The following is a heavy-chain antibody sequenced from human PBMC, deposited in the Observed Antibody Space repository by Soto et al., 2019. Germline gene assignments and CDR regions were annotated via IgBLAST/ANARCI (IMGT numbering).Heavy chain of an antibody. CDR2: IYYSGST. V-gene: IGHV4-59*01. CDR1: GGSISSYY. D-gene: IGHD6-19*01. J-gene: IGHJ6*02. CDR3: ARASYQRLAVAGLEYYGMDV. Sequence: SATLPLSCNVSGGSISSYYWRWIRQHPGTGLAWIGYIYYSGSTNYNPSLKSRVTISVDTSKNQFSLKLSSVTAGATAVYYCARASYQRLAVAGLEYYGMDVWGQGTTVTVSS.